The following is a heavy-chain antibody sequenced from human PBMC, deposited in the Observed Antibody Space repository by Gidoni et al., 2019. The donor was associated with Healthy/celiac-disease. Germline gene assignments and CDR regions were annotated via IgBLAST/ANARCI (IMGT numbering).Heavy chain of an antibody. J-gene: IGHJ6*03. Sequence: QLQLQESGPGLVKPSETLSLTCTVSGGSISSSSYYWGWIRQPPGKGLEWIGSIYYSGSTSYNPSLKSRVTISVDTSKNQFSLKLSSVTAADTAVYYCASMTTEDYYYYYYMDVWGKGTTVTVSS. CDR3: ASMTTEDYYYYYYMDV. V-gene: IGHV4-39*01. CDR2: IYYSGST. D-gene: IGHD4-4*01. CDR1: GGSISSSSYY.